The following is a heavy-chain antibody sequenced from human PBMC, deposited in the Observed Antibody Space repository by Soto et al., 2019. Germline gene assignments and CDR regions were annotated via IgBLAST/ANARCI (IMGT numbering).Heavy chain of an antibody. V-gene: IGHV4-39*02. CDR3: ARRDINNWNQGHAFCF. Sequence: QLQLKESGPGLVKPWETLSLTCSVSGGSVSSGSFYWGWIRQPPGKGLEWIGNVYCNGDTSYNPSLKSRFTLSVDTSEKHFSLRLNYVTAADTAVYNCARRDINNWNQGHAFCFWGQGTRVTVSS. J-gene: IGHJ3*01. CDR2: VYCNGDT. D-gene: IGHD1-20*01. CDR1: GGSVSSGSFY.